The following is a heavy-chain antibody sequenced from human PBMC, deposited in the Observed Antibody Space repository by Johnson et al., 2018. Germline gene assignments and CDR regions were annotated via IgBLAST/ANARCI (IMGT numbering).Heavy chain of an antibody. CDR3: VRGCSYTSCYRTDYFQH. J-gene: IGHJ1*01. CDR2: VWHDGTEK. CDR1: GFTFSNYG. V-gene: IGHV3-33*03. D-gene: IGHD2-2*02. Sequence: QVQLVQSGGGVVQPGRSLRLSCAASGFTFSNYGMHWIRQAPGKGLEWVAIVWHDGTEKYYADSVMGRFTVSRANARNTVHLQMNSLTADDTAMYYCVRGCSYTSCYRTDYFQHWGQGTLVTVSS.